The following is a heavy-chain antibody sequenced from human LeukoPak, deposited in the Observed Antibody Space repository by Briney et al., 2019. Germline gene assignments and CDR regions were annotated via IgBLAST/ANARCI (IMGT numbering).Heavy chain of an antibody. Sequence: SETLSLTCTASGGSVSSGSYYWSWIRQPPGKGLEWIGYIYYSGSTNYNPSLKSRVTISVDTAKNQFSLKLSSVTAADTAVYYCARDKDAFDIWVQGTMVTVSS. V-gene: IGHV4-61*01. J-gene: IGHJ3*02. CDR3: ARDKDAFDI. CDR2: IYYSGST. CDR1: GGSVSSGSYY.